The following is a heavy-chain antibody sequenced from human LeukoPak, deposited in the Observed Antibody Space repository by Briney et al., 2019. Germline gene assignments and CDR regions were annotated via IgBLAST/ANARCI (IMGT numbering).Heavy chain of an antibody. CDR3: ARDLGYSSSSGPNWFDP. D-gene: IGHD6-6*01. V-gene: IGHV3-30*02. Sequence: GGSLRLSCAASGFTFSSYGIHWVRQPPGKGLEWVAFIRHDGGNKYYADSMKGRFTISRDNSKNTLSLQMNGLRPEDTAVYYCARDLGYSSSSGPNWFDPWGQGTLVTVSS. CDR2: IRHDGGNK. J-gene: IGHJ5*02. CDR1: GFTFSSYG.